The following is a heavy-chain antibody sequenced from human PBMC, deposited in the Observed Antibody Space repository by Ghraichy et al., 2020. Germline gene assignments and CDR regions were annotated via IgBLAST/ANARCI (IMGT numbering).Heavy chain of an antibody. Sequence: GESLNISCAASAFTFSSYAMHWVRQAPGKGLEWVALTSYDGRKKYYADSVKGRFTISRDNSKNTLSLEMNSLRVEDTAVYYCARVRVRYNDYYDMDVWGQGTTVTVSS. J-gene: IGHJ6*02. V-gene: IGHV3-30*04. CDR1: AFTFSSYA. D-gene: IGHD4/OR15-4a*01. CDR3: ARVRVRYNDYYDMDV. CDR2: TSYDGRKK.